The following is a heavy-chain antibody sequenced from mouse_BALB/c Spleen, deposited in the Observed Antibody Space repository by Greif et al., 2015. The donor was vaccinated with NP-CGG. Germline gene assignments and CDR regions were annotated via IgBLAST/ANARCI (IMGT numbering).Heavy chain of an antibody. Sequence: EVQLVESGAELVKPGASVKLSCTASGFNIKDTYMHWVKQRPEQGLEWIGRIDPANGNTKYDPKFQGKATITADTSSNTAYLQLSSLTSEDTAVYYCASYYYGSSSWFAYWGQGTLVTVSA. CDR2: IDPANGNT. J-gene: IGHJ3*01. D-gene: IGHD1-1*01. V-gene: IGHV14-3*02. CDR3: ASYYYGSSSWFAY. CDR1: GFNIKDTY.